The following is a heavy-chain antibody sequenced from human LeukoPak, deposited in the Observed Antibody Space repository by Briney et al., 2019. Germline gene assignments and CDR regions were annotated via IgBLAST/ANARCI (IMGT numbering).Heavy chain of an antibody. CDR2: IHYSGST. D-gene: IGHD3-10*01. J-gene: IGHJ4*02. V-gene: IGHV4-39*01. CDR3: ARHTGYYGSGSYFDY. CDR1: GASIRISNYF. Sequence: SETLSLTCNVSGASIRISNYFWGWSRQPPGKGLEWIGNIHYSGSTYYNPSLKSRVTISVDTSKNQFSLKLSSVTAADTAVYYCARHTGYYGSGSYFDYWGQGTLVTVSS.